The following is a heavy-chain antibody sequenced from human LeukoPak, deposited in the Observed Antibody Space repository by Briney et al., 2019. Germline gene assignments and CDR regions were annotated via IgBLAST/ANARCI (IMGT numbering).Heavy chain of an antibody. J-gene: IGHJ4*02. CDR3: ARGLSGYSGYSFDY. D-gene: IGHD5-12*01. V-gene: IGHV4-34*01. Sequence: SETLSLICAVYGGSFSGYYWSWIRQPPGKGLEWIGEINHSGSTNYNPSLKSRVTISVDTSKNQFSLKLSSVTAADTAVYYCARGLSGYSGYSFDYWGQGTLVTVSS. CDR1: GGSFSGYY. CDR2: INHSGST.